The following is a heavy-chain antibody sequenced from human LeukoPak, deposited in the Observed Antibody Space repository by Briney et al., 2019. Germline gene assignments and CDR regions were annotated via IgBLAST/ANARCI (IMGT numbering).Heavy chain of an antibody. CDR2: INPNSGGT. CDR3: ARSTDGYAFDI. CDR1: GYTFTSYY. Sequence: ASVKVSCKASGYTFTSYYMHWVRQAPGQGLEWMGWINPNSGGTNYAQKFQGWVTMTRDTSISTAYMELSRLRSDDTAVYYCARSTDGYAFDIWGQGTMVTVSS. V-gene: IGHV1-2*04. D-gene: IGHD5-24*01. J-gene: IGHJ3*02.